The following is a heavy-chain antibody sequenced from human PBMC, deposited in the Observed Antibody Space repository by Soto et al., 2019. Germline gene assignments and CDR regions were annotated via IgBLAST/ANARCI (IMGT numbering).Heavy chain of an antibody. CDR1: GFTFSSYA. D-gene: IGHD3-10*01. J-gene: IGHJ4*02. V-gene: IGHV3-30-3*01. Sequence: PGGSLRFSCAASGFTFSSYAMHWVRQAPGKGLEWVAVISYDGSSKYYADSVKGRFTISRDNSKDTLYLQMNSLRAEDTAVYYCARGASYYGSGSYPDYWGQGTLVTVSS. CDR2: ISYDGSSK. CDR3: ARGASYYGSGSYPDY.